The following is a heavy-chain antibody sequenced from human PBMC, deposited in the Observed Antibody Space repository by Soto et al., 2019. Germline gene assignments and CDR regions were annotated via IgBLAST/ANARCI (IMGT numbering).Heavy chain of an antibody. CDR3: ASEIALGWLPHY. J-gene: IGHJ4*02. CDR2: INPSGGST. CDR1: GYTFTSYY. Sequence: QVQLVQSGAEVKKPGASVKVSCKASGYTFTSYYMHWVRQAPGQGLEWMGRINPSGGSTSYAQKCQRRVAMTRDTSTSTDYMELSSLRSEDTAVYYCASEIALGWLPHYWGQGTLVTVSS. D-gene: IGHD5-12*01. V-gene: IGHV1-46*01.